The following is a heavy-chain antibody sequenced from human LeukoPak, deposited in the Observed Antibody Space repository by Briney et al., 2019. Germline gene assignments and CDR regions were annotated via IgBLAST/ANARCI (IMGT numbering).Heavy chain of an antibody. CDR3: ARHYLSGSYYPY. V-gene: IGHV4-34*01. CDR2: INHSGST. J-gene: IGHJ4*02. D-gene: IGHD1-26*01. Sequence: PSETLSLTCAVYGGSFSGYYWSWIRQPPGKGLEWIGEINHSGSTNYNPSLKSRVTISVDTSKNQFSLKLSSVTAADTAVYYCARHYLSGSYYPYWGQGTLVTVSS. CDR1: GGSFSGYY.